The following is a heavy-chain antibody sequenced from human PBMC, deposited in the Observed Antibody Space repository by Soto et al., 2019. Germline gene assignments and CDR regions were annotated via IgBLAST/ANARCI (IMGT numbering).Heavy chain of an antibody. D-gene: IGHD3-3*01. CDR2: TYYRSKWYN. CDR3: ARGETAGDFWSGYYYYYMDV. V-gene: IGHV6-1*01. Sequence: KQSQTLSLTCAISGDSVSSNSAAWNWIRQSPSRGLEWLGRTYYRSKWYNDYAVSVKSRITINPDTSKNQFSLQLNSVTPEDTAVYYCARGETAGDFWSGYYYYYMDVWGKGTTVTVSS. J-gene: IGHJ6*03. CDR1: GDSVSSNSAA.